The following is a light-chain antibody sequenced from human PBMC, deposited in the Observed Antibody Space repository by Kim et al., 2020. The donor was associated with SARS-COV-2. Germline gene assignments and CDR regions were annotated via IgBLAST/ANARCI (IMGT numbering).Light chain of an antibody. Sequence: AHVGRRGSITCRGRKRISSWLDWYQQKRGEAPKLLSYDASSLQSGVPSRFSGSGSGTEFTFTISSLQPDDFAIYYCQYYNSYSATFGQGTKVDIK. CDR2: DAS. J-gene: IGKJ1*01. CDR1: KRISSW. V-gene: IGKV1-5*01. CDR3: QYYNSYSAT.